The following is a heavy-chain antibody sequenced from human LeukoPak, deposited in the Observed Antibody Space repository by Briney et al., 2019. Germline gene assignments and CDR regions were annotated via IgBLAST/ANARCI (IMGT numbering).Heavy chain of an antibody. CDR3: TTDPTTVATTDY. V-gene: IGHV3-15*01. D-gene: IGHD4-17*01. Sequence: GGSLRLSCAASGFTFSNAWMSWVRQAPGKGLEWGGRIKSKTDGGTTDYAAPVKGRFTISRDDLKNTLYLQMNSLKTEDTAVYYCTTDPTTVATTDYWGQGTLVTVSS. CDR2: IKSKTDGGTT. J-gene: IGHJ4*02. CDR1: GFTFSNAW.